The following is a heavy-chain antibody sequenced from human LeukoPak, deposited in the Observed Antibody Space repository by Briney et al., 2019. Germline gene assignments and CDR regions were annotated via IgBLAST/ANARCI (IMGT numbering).Heavy chain of an antibody. D-gene: IGHD6-19*01. J-gene: IGHJ4*02. V-gene: IGHV5-51*01. Sequence: ESLKISCKGSGYTFHSYWIAWVRQMPGKGLEWMGIIYPGDSDTRYSPSFQGQVTISVDKSIGTAYLQWNRLKASDTAMYYYARPARPAITVAAYDYWGQGTLVTVSS. CDR2: IYPGDSDT. CDR3: ARPARPAITVAAYDY. CDR1: GYTFHSYW.